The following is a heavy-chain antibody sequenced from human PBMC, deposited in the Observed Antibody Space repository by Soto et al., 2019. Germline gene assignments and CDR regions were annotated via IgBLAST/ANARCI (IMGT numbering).Heavy chain of an antibody. CDR3: AIVATISSGAFDI. D-gene: IGHD5-12*01. V-gene: IGHV3-21*01. Sequence: EVQLVESGGGLVKPGGSLRLSCAASGFTFSSYSMNWVRQAPGKGLEWVSSISSSSSYIYYADSVKGRFTISRDNAKNSLYLQMNSLRAEDTAVYYCAIVATISSGAFDIWGQGTMVTVSS. CDR2: ISSSSSYI. J-gene: IGHJ3*02. CDR1: GFTFSSYS.